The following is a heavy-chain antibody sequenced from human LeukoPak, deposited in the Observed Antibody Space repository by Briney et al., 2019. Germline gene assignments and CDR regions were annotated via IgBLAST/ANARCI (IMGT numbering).Heavy chain of an antibody. J-gene: IGHJ4*02. D-gene: IGHD6-13*01. CDR2: IKQDGSEK. V-gene: IGHV3-7*04. CDR3: ARGTVAAAGYYYFDY. Sequence: GGSLRLSCAASGFTFSSYWMSWVCQAPGKGLEWVANIKQDGSEKYYVDSVKGRFTISRGNAKNSLYLQMNSLRAEDTAVYYCARGTVAAAGYYYFDYWGQGTQVTVSS. CDR1: GFTFSSYW.